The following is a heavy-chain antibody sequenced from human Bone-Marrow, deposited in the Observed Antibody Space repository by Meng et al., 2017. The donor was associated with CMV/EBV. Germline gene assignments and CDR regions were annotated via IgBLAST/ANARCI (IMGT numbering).Heavy chain of an antibody. CDR2: INPNSGGT. Sequence: ASVMVSCKAPGYTFTGYYMHWVRQSPGQGLEWMGWINPNSGGTNYAQKFQGRVTMTRDTYISTAYMEPSRMRSDDTAVYFCARLGYCSSTSCIDYWGQGTLVTVSS. J-gene: IGHJ4*02. CDR3: ARLGYCSSTSCIDY. CDR1: GYTFTGYY. V-gene: IGHV1-2*02. D-gene: IGHD2-2*01.